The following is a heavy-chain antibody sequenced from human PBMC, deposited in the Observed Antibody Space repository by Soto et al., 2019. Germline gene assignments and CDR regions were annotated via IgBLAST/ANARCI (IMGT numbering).Heavy chain of an antibody. CDR2: ISGSGGST. J-gene: IGHJ4*02. Sequence: LSLTCAASGFTFSSYAMSWVRQAPGKGLEWVSAISGSGGSTYYADSGKGRFTISRDNSKNSLYLKMNSLRAEDTDVYYCAKGRGYYDSSGYYYYWGQGTLVTVSS. D-gene: IGHD3-22*01. CDR3: AKGRGYYDSSGYYYY. CDR1: GFTFSSYA. V-gene: IGHV3-23*01.